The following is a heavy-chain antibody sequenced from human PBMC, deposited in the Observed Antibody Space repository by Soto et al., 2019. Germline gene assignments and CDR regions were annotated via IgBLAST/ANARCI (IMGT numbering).Heavy chain of an antibody. J-gene: IGHJ6*03. CDR2: MNPNSGNT. V-gene: IGHV1-8*01. CDR1: GYTFTSYD. D-gene: IGHD2-2*01. CDR3: ARANCGSSTSCYATYYYYMDV. Sequence: GASVKVSCKASGYTFTSYDINWVRQATGQGHERMGWMNPNSGNTGYAQKFQGRVTMTRNTSISTAYMELSSLRSEDTAVYYCARANCGSSTSCYATYYYYMDVWGKGTTVTVSS.